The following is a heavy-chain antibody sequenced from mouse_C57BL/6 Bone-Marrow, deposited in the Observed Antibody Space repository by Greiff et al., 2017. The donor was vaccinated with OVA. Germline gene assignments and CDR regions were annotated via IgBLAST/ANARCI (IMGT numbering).Heavy chain of an antibody. D-gene: IGHD4-1*01. V-gene: IGHV1-58*01. Sequence: VQLQQSGAELVRPGSSVKLSCKTSGYTFTSYGINWVQQRPGQGLEWIGYIYIGNGYTEYTEKVKGRATLTSDTSNNTSYMQISSLTSEDTAIYFCARDETGRGDYGGQGTSVTVSS. CDR2: IYIGNGYT. CDR3: ARDETGRGDY. CDR1: GYTFTSYG. J-gene: IGHJ4*01.